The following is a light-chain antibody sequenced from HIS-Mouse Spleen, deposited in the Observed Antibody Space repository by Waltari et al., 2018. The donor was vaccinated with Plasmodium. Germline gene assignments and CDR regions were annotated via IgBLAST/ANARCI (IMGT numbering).Light chain of an antibody. V-gene: IGKV1-9*01. J-gene: IGKJ2*01. CDR1: QGISSY. CDR2: AAS. CDR3: QQLNSYPYT. Sequence: DIQLTQSPSFLSASVGDRVTITCRASQGISSYLAWYQQKPGKAPKLLIYAASTLQSGVPSRFSGSESGTEFTLTIRSLQPEDFATYDCQQLNSYPYTFGQGTKLEIK.